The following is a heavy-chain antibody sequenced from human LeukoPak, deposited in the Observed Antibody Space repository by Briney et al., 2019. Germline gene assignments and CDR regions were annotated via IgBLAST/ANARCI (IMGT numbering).Heavy chain of an antibody. CDR2: MSESGSST. J-gene: IGHJ4*02. D-gene: IGHD3-22*01. CDR1: GFTFSNYA. V-gene: IGHV3-23*01. Sequence: GGSLRLSCAASGFTFSNYAMSWVRQAPGKGLEWVAAMSESGSSTWYADSVKGRFTISRDNSKNTLFLQMNSLRAEDTAVYYCAKDLYDSSGSRYDYWGQGTLVTVSS. CDR3: AKDLYDSSGSRYDY.